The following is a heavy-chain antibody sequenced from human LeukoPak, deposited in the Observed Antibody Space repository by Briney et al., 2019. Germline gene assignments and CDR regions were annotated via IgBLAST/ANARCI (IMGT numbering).Heavy chain of an antibody. V-gene: IGHV1-8*02. CDR2: MNPNSGNT. CDR3: ARKGVSSHYLDY. J-gene: IGHJ4*02. Sequence: GASVKVSCKASGYTFSNYDIYWVRQATGQGLEWMGWMNPNSGNTGYAQKVQGRVTMTRNTSINTAYLELSSLTSEDTAVYYCARKGVSSHYLDYWGQGTLVTVSS. CDR1: GYTFSNYD. D-gene: IGHD6-6*01.